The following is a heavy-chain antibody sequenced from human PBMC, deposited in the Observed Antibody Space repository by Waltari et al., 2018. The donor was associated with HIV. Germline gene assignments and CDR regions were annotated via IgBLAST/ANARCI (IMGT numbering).Heavy chain of an antibody. CDR3: AKSMRDLRPSAFDV. Sequence: EVQLLESGGGLVPPGGSLRLSCAASVFNFSNIAVSWVRQAPGKGPEWVSALSGSGSTASYADYVKGRFTISRDFSNNTLFLQMNNLRAEDTAVYFCAKSMRDLRPSAFDVWGQGTMVAISS. CDR1: VFNFSNIA. V-gene: IGHV3-23*01. CDR2: LSGSGSTA. J-gene: IGHJ3*01. D-gene: IGHD2-8*01.